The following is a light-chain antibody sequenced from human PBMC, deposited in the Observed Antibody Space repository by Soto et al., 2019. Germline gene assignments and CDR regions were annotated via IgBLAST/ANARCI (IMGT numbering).Light chain of an antibody. CDR2: AAS. V-gene: IGKV1-39*01. J-gene: IGKJ5*01. CDR3: QQSYSTLSIT. Sequence: DIQMTQSPSSLSASVGDRVTITCRASESIARHLNWYQQKPGKAPKLLIYAASSLQNGVPSRFRGGGSGTDFXXTXSNXXPEDFATYYCQQSYSTLSITFGQGTRLEIK. CDR1: ESIARH.